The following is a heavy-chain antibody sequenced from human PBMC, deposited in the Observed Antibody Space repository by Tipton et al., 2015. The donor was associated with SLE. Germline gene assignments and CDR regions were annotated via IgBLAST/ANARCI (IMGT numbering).Heavy chain of an antibody. CDR2: IYHSRST. CDR3: AGVDYSSGWYHFDY. CDR1: GGSISSSSYY. D-gene: IGHD6-19*01. J-gene: IGHJ4*02. Sequence: TLSLTCTVSGGSISSSSYYWGWIRQPPGKGLECIGTIYHSRSTYYNPSLKSRVTISVDTSKNQFSLKLSSVTAADTAVYYCAGVDYSSGWYHFDYWGQGTLVTVSS. V-gene: IGHV4-39*07.